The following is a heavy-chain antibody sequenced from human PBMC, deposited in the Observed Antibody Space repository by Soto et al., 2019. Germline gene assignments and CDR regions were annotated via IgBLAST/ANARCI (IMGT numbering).Heavy chain of an antibody. CDR3: ARLGAFYQSLDP. D-gene: IGHD3-3*02. CDR1: GGSFSPNY. J-gene: IGHJ5*02. CDR2: IYYGGTT. Sequence: QVQLQESGPGLVKPSETLSLTCRLSGGSFSPNYWGWFRQSPGKGLEWVGYIYYGGTTSYNPSLKSRVTISLETSTSHFSLRLNSVTAADTAVYYCARLGAFYQSLDPWGPGTLVTVSS. V-gene: IGHV4-59*08.